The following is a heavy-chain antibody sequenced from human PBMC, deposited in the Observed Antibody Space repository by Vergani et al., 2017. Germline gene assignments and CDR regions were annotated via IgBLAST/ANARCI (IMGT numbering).Heavy chain of an antibody. Sequence: QVQLQESGPGLVKPSQTLSLTCTVSGGSISSGGYYWSWIRQHPGKGLGWIGYIYYSGSTYYNPSLKSRVTISVDTSKNQFSLKLSSVTAADTSVYYCATGYESWSGYYEDWGQGTLVTVSS. V-gene: IGHV4-31*03. CDR1: GGSISSGGYY. J-gene: IGHJ4*02. CDR3: ATGYESWSGYYED. CDR2: IYYSGST. D-gene: IGHD3-3*01.